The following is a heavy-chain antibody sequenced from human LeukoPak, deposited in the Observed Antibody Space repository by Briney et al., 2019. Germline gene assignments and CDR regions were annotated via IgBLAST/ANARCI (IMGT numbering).Heavy chain of an antibody. CDR2: IYHSGST. J-gene: IGHJ4*02. CDR1: GYSISSGYY. V-gene: IGHV4-38-2*02. D-gene: IGHD3-10*01. CDR3: ARDRDGSGSYYQPLFEY. Sequence: PSETLSLTCAVSGYSISSGYYWGWIRQPPGKGLEWIGSIYHSGSTYYNPSLKSRVTISVDTSKNQFSLKLSSVTAADTAVYYCARDRDGSGSYYQPLFEYWGQGTLVTVSS.